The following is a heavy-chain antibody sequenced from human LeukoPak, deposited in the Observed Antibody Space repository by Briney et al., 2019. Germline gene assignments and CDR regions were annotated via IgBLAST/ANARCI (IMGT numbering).Heavy chain of an antibody. CDR1: GFTFGKYW. D-gene: IGHD3-3*01. CDR3: ARDQYDTWSRRGNFDS. J-gene: IGHJ4*02. CDR2: IKLDGSEK. V-gene: IGHV3-7*03. Sequence: GSLRLSCVASGFTFGKYWMSWARQAPGKGLEWVANIKLDGSEKNYVDSVKGRFTISRDNTKNSLYLQMNSLRAEDTAVFYCARDQYDTWSRRGNFDSWGQGTLVIVSS.